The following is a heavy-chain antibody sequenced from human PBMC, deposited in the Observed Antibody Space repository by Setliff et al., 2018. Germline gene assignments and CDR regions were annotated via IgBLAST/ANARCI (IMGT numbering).Heavy chain of an antibody. CDR3: ARDLGNWFDP. Sequence: GETLKISCAVSGLIVSDIHMTWVRQTPGKGLEWLSVIYNSDSRYYADSVKGRFTTSRDDSKNTLYLQMNNLRAEDTAIYYCARDLGNWFDPWGQGTLVTVSS. J-gene: IGHJ5*01. V-gene: IGHV3-53*01. D-gene: IGHD3-16*01. CDR1: GLIVSDIH. CDR2: IYNSDSR.